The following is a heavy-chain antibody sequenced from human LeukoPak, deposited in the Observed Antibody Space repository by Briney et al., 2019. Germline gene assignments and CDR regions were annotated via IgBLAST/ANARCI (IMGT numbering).Heavy chain of an antibody. CDR3: ARDRFGYYDS. CDR1: SGSISSGVYY. J-gene: IGHJ4*02. D-gene: IGHD3-16*01. V-gene: IGHV4-31*03. Sequence: SETLSLTCTVSSGSISSGVYYWSWIRQHPAKGLEWIGYTDYSGNTYYNTSLKNRVTISLDTSKNQLSLVLSSVTAADTAVYYCARDRFGYYDSWGQGTLVTVSS. CDR2: TDYSGNT.